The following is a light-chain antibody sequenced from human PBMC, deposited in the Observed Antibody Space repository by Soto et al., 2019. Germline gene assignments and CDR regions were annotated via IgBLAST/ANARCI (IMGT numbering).Light chain of an antibody. CDR1: QSVGSH. CDR3: QQRDKWPVT. Sequence: EVVLTQSPATLSSSLGERATLSCTASQSVGSHLAWYQQKPGQPPRLLICDASNRPTGIPARFSGSGSGTDFTLSISSLEPEDFAVYYCQQRDKWPVTFGGGTKVEFK. J-gene: IGKJ4*01. V-gene: IGKV3-11*01. CDR2: DAS.